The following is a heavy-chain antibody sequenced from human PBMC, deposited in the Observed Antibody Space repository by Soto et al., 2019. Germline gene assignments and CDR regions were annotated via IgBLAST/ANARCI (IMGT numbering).Heavy chain of an antibody. V-gene: IGHV3-30*18. CDR2: ISYDGSNK. CDR1: GFTFNNYG. CDR3: AKDLASTGDY. Sequence: QVQLVESGGGVVQPGRSLRLSCAASGFTFNNYGMHWVRQAPGKGLEWVAVISYDGSNKYYADSVKGRFTISRDNSKNTLYLQSNSLGAEDTAMYYCAKDLASTGDYWGQGTLVTVS. J-gene: IGHJ4*02. D-gene: IGHD4-4*01.